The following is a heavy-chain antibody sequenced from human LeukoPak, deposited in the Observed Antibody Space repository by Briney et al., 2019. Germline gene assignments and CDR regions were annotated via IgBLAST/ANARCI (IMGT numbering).Heavy chain of an antibody. CDR3: ARDRIGKYSIDY. CDR2: ISDNGRRT. Sequence: GGSLRLSCAASGFTFSNFGLNWVRQAPGKGLEWVAFISDNGRRTYYLESVKGLFTISRDDSKNTLYLQMNSLRAEDTAVYYCARDRIGKYSIDYWGQGTLVTVSS. V-gene: IGHV3-30*03. J-gene: IGHJ4*02. CDR1: GFTFSNFG. D-gene: IGHD2-15*01.